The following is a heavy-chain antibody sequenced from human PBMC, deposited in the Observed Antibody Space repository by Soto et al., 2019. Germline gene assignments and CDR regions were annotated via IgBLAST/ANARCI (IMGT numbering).Heavy chain of an antibody. CDR1: DGSRSGDH. CDR3: ARLMYSISWYPPCYYYYGMDV. J-gene: IGHJ6*02. V-gene: IGHV4-34*01. Sequence: PLQSLPPTYAVSDGSRSGDHCSRNPQPPDKALKRIAEIKHSGSTNYNPSLKSRVTISVDTSKNQFSLKLSSVTAADTAVYYCARLMYSISWYPPCYYYYGMDVCGQGTTVT. CDR2: IKHSGST. D-gene: IGHD6-13*01.